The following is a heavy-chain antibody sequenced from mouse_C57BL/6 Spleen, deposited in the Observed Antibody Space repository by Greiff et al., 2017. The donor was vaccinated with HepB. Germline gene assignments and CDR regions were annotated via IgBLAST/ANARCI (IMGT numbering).Heavy chain of an antibody. Sequence: EVQLQESGAELVKPGASVKLSCTASGFNIKDYYMHWVKQRTEQGLEWIGRIDPEDGETKYAPKFQGKATITADTSSNTAYLQLSSLTSEDTAVYYCARGDITTVVAGRGFAYWGQGTLVTVSA. D-gene: IGHD1-1*01. CDR1: GFNIKDYY. V-gene: IGHV14-2*01. CDR3: ARGDITTVVAGRGFAY. CDR2: IDPEDGET. J-gene: IGHJ3*01.